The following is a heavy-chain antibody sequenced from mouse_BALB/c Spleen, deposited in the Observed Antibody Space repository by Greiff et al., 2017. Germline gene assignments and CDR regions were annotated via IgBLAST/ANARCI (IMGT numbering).Heavy chain of an antibody. V-gene: IGHV5-17*02. J-gene: IGHJ4*01. CDR2: ISSGSSTI. CDR1: GFTFSSFG. Sequence: EVKLVESGGGLVQPGGSRKLSCAASGFTFSSFGMHWVRQAPEKGLEWVAYISSGSSTIYYADTVKGRFTISRDNPKNTLFLQMTSLRSEDTAMYYCARPGGGAMDYWGQGTSVTVSS. CDR3: ARPGGGAMDY.